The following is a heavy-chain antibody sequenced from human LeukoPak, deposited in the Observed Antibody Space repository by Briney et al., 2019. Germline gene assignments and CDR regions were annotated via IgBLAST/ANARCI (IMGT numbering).Heavy chain of an antibody. J-gene: IGHJ4*02. Sequence: GGSLRLSCAASGFTFSSYAMSWVRQAPGKRLEWVSAISGSGGSTYYADPVKGRFTISRDNSKNTLYLQMNSLRAEDTAVYYCAKDGSSGWYGDSYFDYWGQGTLVTVSS. CDR2: ISGSGGST. CDR1: GFTFSSYA. V-gene: IGHV3-23*01. D-gene: IGHD6-19*01. CDR3: AKDGSSGWYGDSYFDY.